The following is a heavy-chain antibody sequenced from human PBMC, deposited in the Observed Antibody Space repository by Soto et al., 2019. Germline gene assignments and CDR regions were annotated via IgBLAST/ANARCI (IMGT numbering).Heavy chain of an antibody. Sequence: GGSLRLSCAASGFTVNSNRMSWVRQAPGKGLEWVSVIYTGDSTYYADSVKDRFTISRDSSKNTLYLQMNSLRVEDTAVYYCARVYSGSYSDSWGRGTLVTVSS. CDR3: ARVYSGSYSDS. D-gene: IGHD1-26*01. J-gene: IGHJ4*02. CDR1: GFTVNSNR. CDR2: IYTGDST. V-gene: IGHV3-66*01.